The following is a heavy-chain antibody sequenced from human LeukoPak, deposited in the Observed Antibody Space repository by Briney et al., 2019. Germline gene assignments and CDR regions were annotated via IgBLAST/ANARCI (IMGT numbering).Heavy chain of an antibody. Sequence: ALVKVSCKASGYTFTGYYMHWVRQAPGQGLEWMGWINPNSGGTNYAQKFQGRVTMTRDTSISTAYMELSRLRSDDTAVYYCARDLTRYFDWLYYYYGMDVWGQGTTVTVSS. CDR2: INPNSGGT. CDR3: ARDLTRYFDWLYYYYGMDV. V-gene: IGHV1-2*02. CDR1: GYTFTGYY. D-gene: IGHD3-9*01. J-gene: IGHJ6*02.